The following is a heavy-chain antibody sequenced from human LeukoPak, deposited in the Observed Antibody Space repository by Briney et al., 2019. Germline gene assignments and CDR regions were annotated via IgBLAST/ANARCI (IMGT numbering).Heavy chain of an antibody. J-gene: IGHJ5*02. CDR3: ARSGGYVARWFDP. V-gene: IGHV3-21*01. CDR1: GFTFSSYS. Sequence: SGGSLRLPCAASGFTFSSYSMNWVRQAPGKGLEWVSSISSSSGYIYYADSVKGRFTISRDNAKNSLYLQMNSLRAEGTAVYYCARSGGYVARWFDPWGQGTLVTVSS. CDR2: ISSSSGYI. D-gene: IGHD5-12*01.